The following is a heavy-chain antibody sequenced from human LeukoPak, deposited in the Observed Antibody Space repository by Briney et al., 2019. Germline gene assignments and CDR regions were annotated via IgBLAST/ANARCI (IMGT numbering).Heavy chain of an antibody. Sequence: ASVKVSCKASRYTFTGYYMHWVRQAPGQGLEWMGWINPNSGGTNYAQKFQGRVTMTRDTSISTAYMELSRLRSDDTAVYYCAREGEYYDFWSGYRYYFDYWGQGTLVTVSS. CDR3: AREGEYYDFWSGYRYYFDY. J-gene: IGHJ4*02. V-gene: IGHV1-2*02. CDR2: INPNSGGT. D-gene: IGHD3-3*01. CDR1: RYTFTGYY.